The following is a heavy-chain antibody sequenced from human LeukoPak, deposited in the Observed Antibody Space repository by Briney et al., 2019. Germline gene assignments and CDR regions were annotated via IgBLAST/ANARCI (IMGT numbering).Heavy chain of an antibody. CDR1: GGSISRNSYY. Sequence: SETLSLTCAVSGGSISRNSYYWGWIRQPPGKGLEWIVSIYYSGSTYYNPSIKSRVTISVDTSKNQFSLKLSSGTAADTAMYYCARTRYYYNSRSSGATYYIDYWGQGTLVTVSS. CDR3: ARTRYYYNSRSSGATYYIDY. CDR2: IYYSGST. D-gene: IGHD3-10*01. V-gene: IGHV4-39*01. J-gene: IGHJ4*02.